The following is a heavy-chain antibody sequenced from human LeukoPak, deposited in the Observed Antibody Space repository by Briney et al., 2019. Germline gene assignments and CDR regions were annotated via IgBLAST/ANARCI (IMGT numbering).Heavy chain of an antibody. CDR3: ASRDAITIFGVGYNWSDP. V-gene: IGHV4-34*01. D-gene: IGHD3-3*01. CDR2: INHSGST. J-gene: IGHJ5*02. Sequence: SETLSLTCAVYGGSFSGYYWSWIRRPPGKGLEWIGEINHSGSTNYNPSLKSRVTISVDTSKNQFSLKLSSVTAADTAVYYCASRDAITIFGVGYNWSDPWGQGTLVTVSS. CDR1: GGSFSGYY.